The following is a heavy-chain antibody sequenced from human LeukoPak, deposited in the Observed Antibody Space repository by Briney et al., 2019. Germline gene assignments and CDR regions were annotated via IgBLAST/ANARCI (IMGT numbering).Heavy chain of an antibody. CDR1: GFTFNIFA. J-gene: IGHJ4*02. Sequence: PGGSLRLSCEASGFTFNIFAINWVRQAPGKGLEYVSAVSADGGSTYYANSVKGRFTISRDNSKDMLYLQMGSLRGDDMAVYYCARRQCTSSSCYLDYWGQGTLVTVSS. CDR2: VSADGGST. V-gene: IGHV3-64*01. CDR3: ARRQCTSSSCYLDY. D-gene: IGHD2-2*01.